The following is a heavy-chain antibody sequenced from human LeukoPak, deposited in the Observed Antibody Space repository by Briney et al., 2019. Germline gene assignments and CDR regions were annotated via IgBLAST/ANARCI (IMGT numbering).Heavy chain of an antibody. D-gene: IGHD6-6*01. CDR3: ARGGMYSSSSLNY. Sequence: GASVKVSCTASGGTFSSYAISWVRQAPGQGLEWMGGIIPIFGTANYAQKFQGRVTITADESTSTAYMELSSLRSEDTAVYYCARGGMYSSSSLNYWGQGTLVTVSS. CDR2: IIPIFGTA. V-gene: IGHV1-69*13. J-gene: IGHJ4*02. CDR1: GGTFSSYA.